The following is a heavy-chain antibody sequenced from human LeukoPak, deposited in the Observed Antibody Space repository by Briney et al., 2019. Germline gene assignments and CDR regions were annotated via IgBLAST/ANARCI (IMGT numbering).Heavy chain of an antibody. CDR1: GFTFSSYS. CDR2: ISGSSSTI. J-gene: IGHJ4*02. D-gene: IGHD2-2*01. Sequence: GGALRLSCADSGFTFSSYSMNWVRQAPGEGLEWISYISGSSSTIYYADSVKGRFTISRDNAKNSLYLQMNTLRDEDTAVFYCAREGPSDCVSWGQGTLITVSS. CDR3: AREGPSDCVS. V-gene: IGHV3-48*02.